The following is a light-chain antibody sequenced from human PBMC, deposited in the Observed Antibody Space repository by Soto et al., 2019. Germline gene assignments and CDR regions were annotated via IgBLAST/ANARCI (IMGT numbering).Light chain of an antibody. Sequence: QSLLTQPPSVSAAPGQKVTISCSGSTFNIGNNFVSWYQQLPGTAPKVLIYDNNQRPSGIPDRFSASKSGTSATLGITGLQTGDEAVYYCGTWDSSLSAYVFGTGTKVTVL. J-gene: IGLJ1*01. V-gene: IGLV1-51*01. CDR2: DNN. CDR1: TFNIGNNF. CDR3: GTWDSSLSAYV.